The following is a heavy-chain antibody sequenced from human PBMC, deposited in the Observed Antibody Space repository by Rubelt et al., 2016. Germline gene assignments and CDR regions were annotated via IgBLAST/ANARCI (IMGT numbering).Heavy chain of an antibody. J-gene: IGHJ4*02. D-gene: IGHD3-10*01. Sequence: VQLVQSGAEVKKPGASVKVSCKASGYTFTSYAMHWVRQAPGQRLEWMGWISAYNGNTNYAQKLQGRVTMTTDTSTSTAYMELRSLRSDDTAVYYCARDGAFPLGSGFEKRSDYWGQGTLVTVSS. CDR2: ISAYNGNT. CDR1: GYTFTSYA. V-gene: IGHV1-3*01. CDR3: ARDGAFPLGSGFEKRSDY.